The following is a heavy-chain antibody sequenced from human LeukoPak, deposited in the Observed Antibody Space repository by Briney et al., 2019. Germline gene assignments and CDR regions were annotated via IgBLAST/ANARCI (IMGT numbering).Heavy chain of an antibody. Sequence: GRSLRLSCAASGFPFDEHAMHWVRQAPGKGLEWVSGISYSSETIGYVDSVKGRFTISRDNVRKSLYLQMNSLRIEDTALYYCAKDRGGGSQLGDAYDVWGQGTMVSVSS. CDR3: AKDRGGGSQLGDAYDV. J-gene: IGHJ3*01. CDR1: GFPFDEHA. V-gene: IGHV3-9*01. CDR2: ISYSSETI. D-gene: IGHD5-24*01.